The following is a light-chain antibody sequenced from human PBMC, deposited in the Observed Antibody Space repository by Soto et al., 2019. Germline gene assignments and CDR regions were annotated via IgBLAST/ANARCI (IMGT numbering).Light chain of an antibody. V-gene: IGKV1-9*01. Sequence: DIQLTQSPSFLSASVGDRVTITCRASQGISSYLAWYQQKPGKAPKLLISTASTLQSGVPSRFSGSGSGTEFTLTISSLQPEDFATYYCQQSYSTQYTFGQGTRLEIK. CDR1: QGISSY. J-gene: IGKJ5*01. CDR2: TAS. CDR3: QQSYSTQYT.